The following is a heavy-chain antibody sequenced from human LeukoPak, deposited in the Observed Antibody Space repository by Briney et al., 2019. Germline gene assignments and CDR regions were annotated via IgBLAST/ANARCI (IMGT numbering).Heavy chain of an antibody. D-gene: IGHD1-26*01. CDR2: VYSENT. Sequence: SETLSLTCTVSGDSISSSSFFWGWIRQPPGKGLEWIGAVYSENTYYDPSLKSRVSISVDTSKNQFSLTMSSVTAADTAVYFCARGLEVRARVGYHYYMDVWGKGTTVTVSS. J-gene: IGHJ6*03. CDR1: GDSISSSSFF. CDR3: ARGLEVRARVGYHYYMDV. V-gene: IGHV4-39*07.